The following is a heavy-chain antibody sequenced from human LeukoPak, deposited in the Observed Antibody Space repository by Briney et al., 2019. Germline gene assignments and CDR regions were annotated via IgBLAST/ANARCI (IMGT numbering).Heavy chain of an antibody. CDR1: GSTFTKYY. D-gene: IGHD2-8*02. Sequence: AAVKVSCKASGSTFTKYYMHWVRQAPGQGLEWMGLINPTTTGTNYAQKFRGRVTMTRDTSATTVYMELSSLTSEDTAVYYCVREESGGYFDYWGQGTLVTVSS. V-gene: IGHV1-46*01. CDR2: INPTTTGT. J-gene: IGHJ4*02. CDR3: VREESGGYFDY.